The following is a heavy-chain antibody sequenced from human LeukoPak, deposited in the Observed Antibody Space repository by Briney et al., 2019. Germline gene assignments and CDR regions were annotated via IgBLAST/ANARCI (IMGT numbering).Heavy chain of an antibody. V-gene: IGHV1-69*01. J-gene: IGHJ3*02. D-gene: IGHD4-23*01. CDR2: IIPIFGTA. CDR1: GGTFSSYA. CDR3: ARMRKTTVVNGDAFDI. Sequence: SVKVSCKASGGTFSSYAISWVRQAPGQGLEWMGGIIPIFGTANYAQKFQGRVTITADESTSTAYMELSSLRSEDTAVYYCARMRKTTVVNGDAFDIWGQGTMVTVSS.